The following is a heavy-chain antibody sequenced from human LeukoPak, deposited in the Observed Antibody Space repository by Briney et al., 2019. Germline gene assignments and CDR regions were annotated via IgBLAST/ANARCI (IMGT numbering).Heavy chain of an antibody. CDR1: GDSVSSNTAT. J-gene: IGHJ3*02. V-gene: IGHV6-1*01. D-gene: IGHD2-21*01. Sequence: SQTLSLTCVISGDSVSSNTATWNWIRQSPSRGFEWLGRTYYKSKWYNDYAVFVKSRITIKPDTSKNQFSLQLNSVSPDDTAVYYCARDAAPYCDSDCYVLDIWGQGTMVTVSS. CDR3: ARDAAPYCDSDCYVLDI. CDR2: TYYKSKWYN.